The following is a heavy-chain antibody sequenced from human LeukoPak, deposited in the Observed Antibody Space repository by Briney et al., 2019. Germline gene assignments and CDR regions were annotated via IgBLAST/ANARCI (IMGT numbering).Heavy chain of an antibody. V-gene: IGHV1-3*01. CDR3: AFSGWYVLQMDYYYYYGMDV. J-gene: IGHJ6*02. CDR2: INAGNGNT. D-gene: IGHD6-19*01. CDR1: GYTFTSYA. Sequence: ASVKVSCKASGYTFTSYAMHWVRQAPGQRLEWMGWINAGNGNTKYSQKFQGRVTITRDTPASTAYMELSSLRSEDTAVYFCAFSGWYVLQMDYYYYYGMDVWGQGTTVTVSS.